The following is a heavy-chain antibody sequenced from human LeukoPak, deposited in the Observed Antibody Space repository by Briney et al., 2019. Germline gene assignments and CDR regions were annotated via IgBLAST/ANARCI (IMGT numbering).Heavy chain of an antibody. CDR1: GGSINSFY. CDR2: IYYSGST. J-gene: IGHJ5*02. CDR3: ARDLQGSSWSFDP. D-gene: IGHD6-13*01. V-gene: IGHV4-59*01. Sequence: PSETLSLTCSVSGGSINSFYWVWIRQPPGKGLEWIGYIYYSGSTHYNPSLKSRVTISADRSRNQFSLRLKSVTAADTAVYYCARDLQGSSWSFDPWGQGTLVTVSS.